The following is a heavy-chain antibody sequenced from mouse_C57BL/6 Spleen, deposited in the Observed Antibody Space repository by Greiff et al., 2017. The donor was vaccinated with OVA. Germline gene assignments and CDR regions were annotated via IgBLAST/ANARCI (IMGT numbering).Heavy chain of an antibody. CDR3: TRSQLGRGAWFAY. CDR1: GYTFPDYE. J-gene: IGHJ3*01. V-gene: IGHV1-15*01. Sequence: VKLQESGAELVRPGASVTLSCKASGYTFPDYELPWVKQTPVHGLEWIGAIDPETGGTASNQKFKGNAILTADKSSSTAYMELRSLTSEDCAVYYCTRSQLGRGAWFAYWGQGTMVTVSA. CDR2: IDPETGGT. D-gene: IGHD4-1*02.